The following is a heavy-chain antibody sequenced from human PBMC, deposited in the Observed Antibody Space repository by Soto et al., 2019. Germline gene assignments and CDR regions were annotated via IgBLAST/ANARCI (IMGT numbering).Heavy chain of an antibody. CDR1: GGSISSSIYY. Sequence: PSETLSLTCTVAGGSISSSIYYWGWIRQPPGKGLEWIGTIYYSGSAYYNPSLKSRVTISVDTSKNQFSLKLSSVTAADTAVYYCARPGKGFYYYYYMDVWGKGTTVTVSS. J-gene: IGHJ6*03. CDR3: ARPGKGFYYYYYMDV. D-gene: IGHD1-26*01. CDR2: IYYSGSA. V-gene: IGHV4-39*01.